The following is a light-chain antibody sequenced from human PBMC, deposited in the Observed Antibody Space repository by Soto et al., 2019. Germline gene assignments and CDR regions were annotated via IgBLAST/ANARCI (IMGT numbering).Light chain of an antibody. CDR1: QSVSSNN. Sequence: EIVLTQSPGTLSLSQGQRGTLSCRASQSVSSNNLAWYQQKPGQAPRLLIYGASSRATGIPDRFSGSGSGTDFTLTISRLEPEDFAVYYCQQYGSSPTFGQGTKVDIK. J-gene: IGKJ1*01. V-gene: IGKV3-20*01. CDR2: GAS. CDR3: QQYGSSPT.